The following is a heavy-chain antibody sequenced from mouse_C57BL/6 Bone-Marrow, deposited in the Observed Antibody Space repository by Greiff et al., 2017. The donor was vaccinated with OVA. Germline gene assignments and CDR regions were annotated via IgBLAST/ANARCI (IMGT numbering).Heavy chain of an antibody. Sequence: QVQLKESGPELVKPGASVKISCKASGYAFSSSWMNWVKQRPGKGLEWIGRIYPGDGDTNYNGKFKGKATLTADKSSSTAYMQLSSLTSEDSAVYFCARRAKAMDYWGQGTSVTVSS. D-gene: IGHD3-1*01. CDR1: GYAFSSSW. CDR3: ARRAKAMDY. J-gene: IGHJ4*01. V-gene: IGHV1-82*01. CDR2: IYPGDGDT.